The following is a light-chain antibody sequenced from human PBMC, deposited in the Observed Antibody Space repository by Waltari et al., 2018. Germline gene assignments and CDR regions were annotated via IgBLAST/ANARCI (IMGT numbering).Light chain of an antibody. J-gene: IGKJ2*02. Sequence: EIVMTQSPATLSVSPGERATLSCRASQSISSNLAWYQQQPGQAPRLLIYGASTRATGIPSRFSGGGSGTHFTFTINSLQPEDFATYYCQQSYSTPCTFGQGTKLEIK. CDR1: QSISSN. CDR2: GAS. V-gene: IGKV3-15*01. CDR3: QQSYSTPCT.